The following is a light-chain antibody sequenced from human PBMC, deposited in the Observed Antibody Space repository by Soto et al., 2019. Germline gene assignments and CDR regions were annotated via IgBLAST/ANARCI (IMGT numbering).Light chain of an antibody. Sequence: QSVLTQPASVSGSPGQSITISCTGTSSDVGAYNYVSWFQQYPGKAPKLIIYEVTNRPSGVSDRFSGSKSGNTASLTVSGLQAEDESDYYCSSFTTRKTWLFGGGTKLTVL. V-gene: IGLV2-14*01. J-gene: IGLJ3*02. CDR2: EVT. CDR1: SSDVGAYNY. CDR3: SSFTTRKTWL.